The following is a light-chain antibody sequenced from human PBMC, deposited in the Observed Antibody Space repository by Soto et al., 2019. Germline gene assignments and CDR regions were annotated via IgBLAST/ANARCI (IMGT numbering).Light chain of an antibody. V-gene: IGLV2-8*01. CDR3: SSYAGSNKYVV. CDR1: SSDVGGYNY. CDR2: EVS. Sequence: QSALTQPPSASGSPGQSVTISCTGTSSDVGGYNYVSWYQQHSGKAPKLMIYEVSKWPSGVPDRFSGSKSGNTASLTVSGLQAEDEADYYCSSYAGSNKYVVFGGGTKLTVL. J-gene: IGLJ2*01.